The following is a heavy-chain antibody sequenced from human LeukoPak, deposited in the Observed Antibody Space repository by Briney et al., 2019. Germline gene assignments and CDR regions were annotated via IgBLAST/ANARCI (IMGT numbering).Heavy chain of an antibody. D-gene: IGHD6-6*01. V-gene: IGHV4-39*01. CDR3: ARHRTHSSEFDP. CDR2: IHYSGNT. CDR1: GASITSSRYY. Sequence: PSETLSLTCAGSGASITSSRYYWGSIRQPPGKGLEWIGFIHYSGNTYYNPSLKSRLTISVDTSKNQFSLKLSSVTAADTAVYYCARHRTHSSEFDPWGQGTLVTVSS. J-gene: IGHJ5*02.